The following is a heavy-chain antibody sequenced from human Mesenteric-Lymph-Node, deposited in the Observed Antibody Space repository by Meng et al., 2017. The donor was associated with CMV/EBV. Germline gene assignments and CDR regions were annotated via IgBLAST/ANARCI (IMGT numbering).Heavy chain of an antibody. V-gene: IGHV3-30*02. CDR3: AKGGPGYYFWKNYYGGSWFDP. J-gene: IGHJ5*02. CDR1: YC. CDR2: IRSGGTNK. Sequence: YCLHWVRQAPGKGLEWIGFIRSGGTNKYYADSVNRLFTFSSDNSNHFLYLQIYRLSDEATVVYYCAKGGPGYYFWKNYYGGSWFDPWGQGTLVTVSS. D-gene: IGHD3-3*01.